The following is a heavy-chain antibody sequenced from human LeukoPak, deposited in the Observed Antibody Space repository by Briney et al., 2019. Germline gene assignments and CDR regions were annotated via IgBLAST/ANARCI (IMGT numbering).Heavy chain of an antibody. Sequence: ASVKVSCKVSGYTLTEISMYWVRQAPGKGLGKTLYAQKFQGRVTMTEDTSTDTAYMELSSLRSEDTAVYFCARGPIGAPDYYFDYWGQGTLVTVSS. CDR1: GYTLTEIS. CDR3: ARGPIGAPDYYFDY. J-gene: IGHJ4*02. CDR2: KT. V-gene: IGHV1-24*01. D-gene: IGHD3-10*01.